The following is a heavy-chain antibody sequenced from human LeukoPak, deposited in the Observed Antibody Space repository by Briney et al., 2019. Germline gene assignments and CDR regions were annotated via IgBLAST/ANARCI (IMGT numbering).Heavy chain of an antibody. CDR3: ARGRYGSGSYPYFDY. Sequence: GGSLRLSCAASGFTFSSYTMNWVRQAPGKGLEWVSSISYTSTYIYYADSVKGRFTISRDNAKNSLYLQMNSLRAEDTAVYYCARGRYGSGSYPYFDYWGQGTLVTVSS. V-gene: IGHV3-21*01. D-gene: IGHD3-10*01. CDR2: ISYTSTYI. CDR1: GFTFSSYT. J-gene: IGHJ4*02.